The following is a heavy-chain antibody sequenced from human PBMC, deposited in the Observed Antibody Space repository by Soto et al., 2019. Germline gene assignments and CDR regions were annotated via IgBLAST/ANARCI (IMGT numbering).Heavy chain of an antibody. J-gene: IGHJ5*02. Sequence: QITLKESGPTLVKPTPTLTLTCTFSGFSLTTCGVGVGWIRQPPGKALECLALIYWDDDKRYRPSRQRRLSITKYTYKNRVDLTMTNVHPVDTATCYCAHLPNQYQYDWFDPWGHGSLLSLSS. D-gene: IGHD2-2*01. CDR1: GFSLTTCGVG. CDR2: IYWDDDK. CDR3: AHLPNQYQYDWFDP. V-gene: IGHV2-5*02.